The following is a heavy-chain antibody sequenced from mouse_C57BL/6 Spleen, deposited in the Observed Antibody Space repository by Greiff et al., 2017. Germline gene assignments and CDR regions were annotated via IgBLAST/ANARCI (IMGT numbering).Heavy chain of an antibody. V-gene: IGHV1-15*01. D-gene: IGHD1-1*01. CDR2: IDPETGGT. CDR3: TRPNYYGSSTRGLDY. Sequence: QVQLQQSGAELVRPGASVTLSCKASGYTFTDYEMHWVKQTPVHGLEWIGAIDPETGGTAYNQKFKGKDILTADKSSSTAYMELRSLTSEDSAVYYCTRPNYYGSSTRGLDYWGQGTSVTVSS. CDR1: GYTFTDYE. J-gene: IGHJ4*01.